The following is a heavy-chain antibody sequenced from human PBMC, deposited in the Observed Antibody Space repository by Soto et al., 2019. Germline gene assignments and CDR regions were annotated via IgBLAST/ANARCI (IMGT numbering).Heavy chain of an antibody. J-gene: IGHJ4*02. V-gene: IGHV3-30-3*01. Sequence: NQYYTDSVKGRFTISRDNSKNTLYLQMNRLRAEDTAMYYCARSMDVRYQMPQGPFGSWGLGTLVTVSS. D-gene: IGHD2-2*01. CDR2: NQ. CDR3: ARSMDVRYQMPQGPFGS.